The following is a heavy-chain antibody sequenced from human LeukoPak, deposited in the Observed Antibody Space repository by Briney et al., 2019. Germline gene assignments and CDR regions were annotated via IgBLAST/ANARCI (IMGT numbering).Heavy chain of an antibody. CDR2: ISSGGSTI. Sequence: GGSLRLSCAASGFTFSDYYMSWIRQAPGKGLEWVSYISSGGSTIFYADSVQGRFTISRDNAKNSLYLQMNSLRAEDTAAYYCARKYYYDSSGYYFWGQGTLVTVSS. V-gene: IGHV3-11*01. CDR1: GFTFSDYY. J-gene: IGHJ4*02. CDR3: ARKYYYDSSGYYF. D-gene: IGHD3-22*01.